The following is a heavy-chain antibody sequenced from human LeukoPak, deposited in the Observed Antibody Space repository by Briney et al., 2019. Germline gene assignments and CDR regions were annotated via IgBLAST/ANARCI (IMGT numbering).Heavy chain of an antibody. D-gene: IGHD2-2*01. V-gene: IGHV1-18*04. J-gene: IGHJ4*02. CDR2: ISAYNGNT. Sequence: ASVKVSCKASGYTFTGYYMHWVRQAPGQGLEWMGWISAYNGNTNYAQKLQGRVTMTTDTSTSTAYMELRSLRSDDTAVYYCARDPRPAAILFDYWGQGTLVTVFS. CDR3: ARDPRPAAILFDY. CDR1: GYTFTGYY.